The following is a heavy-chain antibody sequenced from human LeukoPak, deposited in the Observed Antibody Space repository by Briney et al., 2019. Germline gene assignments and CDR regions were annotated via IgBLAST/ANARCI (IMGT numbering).Heavy chain of an antibody. D-gene: IGHD2-2*01. CDR3: ANLAVVPYDY. V-gene: IGHV3-48*04. CDR2: ISSSSSTI. Sequence: GGSLRLSCAASGSTFSSYSMNWVRQAPGKGLEWVSYISSSSSTIYYADSVKGRFTISRDNAKNSLYPQMNSLRAEDTAVYYCANLAVVPYDYWGQGTLVTVSS. CDR1: GSTFSSYS. J-gene: IGHJ4*02.